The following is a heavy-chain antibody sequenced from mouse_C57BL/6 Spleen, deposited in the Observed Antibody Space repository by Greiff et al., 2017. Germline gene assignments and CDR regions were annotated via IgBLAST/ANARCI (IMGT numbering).Heavy chain of an antibody. CDR1: GYSFTGYY. V-gene: IGHV1-42*01. CDR3: ARLYSNYLYAMDY. CDR2: INPSTGGT. D-gene: IGHD2-5*01. J-gene: IGHJ4*01. Sequence: EVQLQESGPELVKPGASVKISCKASGYSFTGYYMNWVKQSPEKSLEWIGEINPSTGGTTYNQKFKAKATLTVDKSSSTAYMQLKSLTSEDSAVYYCARLYSNYLYAMDYWGQGTSVTVSS.